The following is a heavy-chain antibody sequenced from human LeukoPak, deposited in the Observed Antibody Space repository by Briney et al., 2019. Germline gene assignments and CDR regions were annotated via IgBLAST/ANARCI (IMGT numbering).Heavy chain of an antibody. J-gene: IGHJ4*02. CDR3: ARIAPPDPYTYLDY. CDR1: GGSISSYY. Sequence: SETLSLTCTVSGGSISSYYWSWIRQPPGKGLEWIGYIYYSGSTNYNPSLKSRVTISVDTSKNQFSLKLSSVTAADTAVYYCARIAPPDPYTYLDYWGQGTLVTVSS. CDR2: IYYSGST. D-gene: IGHD2-2*02. V-gene: IGHV4-59*08.